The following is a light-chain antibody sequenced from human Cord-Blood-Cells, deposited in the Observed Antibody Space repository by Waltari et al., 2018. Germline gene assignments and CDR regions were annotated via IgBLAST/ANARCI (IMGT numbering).Light chain of an antibody. CDR2: GAS. CDR3: QQYGSSPYS. Sequence: EIVLTQSPGTLSSSPGERATLSCRASQSVSSSYLAWYQQKPGQTPRLLIYGASSRATGIPDRFSGSGSGTDFTLTISRLEPEYFAVYYCQQYGSSPYSFGQGTKLEIK. V-gene: IGKV3-20*01. J-gene: IGKJ2*03. CDR1: QSVSSSY.